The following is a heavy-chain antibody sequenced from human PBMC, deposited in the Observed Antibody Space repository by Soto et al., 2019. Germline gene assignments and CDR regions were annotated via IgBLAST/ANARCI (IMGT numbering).Heavy chain of an antibody. D-gene: IGHD7-27*01. Sequence: PGGSLRLSCAASGFTFSDYWMHWVRQAPGKGLVRVSRIKSDGSSISHADSVKGRFTISRDNAKNTLYLQMNSLRAEDTAVYYCVRAGDPTWGYYFDYWGQGTPVTVSS. CDR3: VRAGDPTWGYYFDY. CDR1: GFTFSDYW. V-gene: IGHV3-74*01. J-gene: IGHJ4*02. CDR2: IKSDGSSI.